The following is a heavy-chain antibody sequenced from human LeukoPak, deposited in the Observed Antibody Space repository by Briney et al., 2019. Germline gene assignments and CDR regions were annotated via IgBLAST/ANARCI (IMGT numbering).Heavy chain of an antibody. V-gene: IGHV4-38-2*02. J-gene: IGHJ5*02. Sequence: SETLSLTCTVSGYSISSGYYWGWIRQPPGKGLEWIGSIYHSGSTYYNPSLKSRVTISVDTSKSQFSLKLSSVTAADTAVYYCARDLMGQDYYDSSGYGKNWFDPWGQGTLVTVSS. CDR3: ARDLMGQDYYDSSGYGKNWFDP. CDR1: GYSISSGYY. D-gene: IGHD3-22*01. CDR2: IYHSGST.